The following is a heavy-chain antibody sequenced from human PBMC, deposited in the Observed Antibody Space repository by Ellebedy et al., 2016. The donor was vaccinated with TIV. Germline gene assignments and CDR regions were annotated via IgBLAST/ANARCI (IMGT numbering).Heavy chain of an antibody. J-gene: IGHJ4*02. Sequence: PGGSLRLSCAASGFTFSIYAMSWVRQAPGRGLEWVAIIWYDGSNKYYGDSVKGRFTISRDNAKNILSLQMNSLRADDTAVYYCGRGRVSMSIDYWGQGTLVTVSS. V-gene: IGHV3-33*08. CDR1: GFTFSIYA. D-gene: IGHD2/OR15-2a*01. CDR2: IWYDGSNK. CDR3: GRGRVSMSIDY.